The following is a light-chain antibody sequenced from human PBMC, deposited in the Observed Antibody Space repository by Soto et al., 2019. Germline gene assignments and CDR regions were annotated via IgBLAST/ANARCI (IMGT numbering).Light chain of an antibody. CDR2: AAS. Sequence: IQMTQSPSSLSASVGDRVTITCRASQSISSYLNWYQVKPGKAPKLLIYAASTLQSGVPSRFSGSASGTDFTLTISSLQPEDFATYYCLQDYNYPRTFGQGTKVDI. CDR3: LQDYNYPRT. J-gene: IGKJ1*01. CDR1: QSISSY. V-gene: IGKV1-6*01.